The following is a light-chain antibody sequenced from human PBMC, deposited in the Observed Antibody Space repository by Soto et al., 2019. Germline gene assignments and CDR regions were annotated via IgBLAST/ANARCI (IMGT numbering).Light chain of an antibody. CDR2: VVS. CDR1: SNDVGRYNY. V-gene: IGLV2-14*03. J-gene: IGLJ3*02. Sequence: QSALTQPASVSGSPGQSITISCTGTSNDVGRYNYVSWYQQHPGKAPKLLIYVVSNRPSGVSNRFSGSKSGNTASLTISGLQAEDEADYYCSSYTNGDTLTVFGGGTKLTVL. CDR3: SSYTNGDTLTV.